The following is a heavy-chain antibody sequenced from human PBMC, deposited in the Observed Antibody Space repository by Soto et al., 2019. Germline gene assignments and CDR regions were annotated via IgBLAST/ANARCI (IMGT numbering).Heavy chain of an antibody. V-gene: IGHV3-33*06. CDR3: GKDIRSGSIDY. J-gene: IGHJ4*02. D-gene: IGHD1-1*01. Sequence: GGSLRLSCAASGFTFSSYAMKWVRQAPGKGLEWVALICAHGTDTYYADSVKGRFTVSRDTSTNTVYLQMNSLRAEDTARYYCGKDIRSGSIDYWGQGTLVTVSS. CDR2: ICAHGTDT. CDR1: GFTFSSYA.